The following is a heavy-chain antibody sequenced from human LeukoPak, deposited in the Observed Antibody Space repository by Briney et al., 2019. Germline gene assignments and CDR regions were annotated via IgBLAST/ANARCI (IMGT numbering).Heavy chain of an antibody. J-gene: IGHJ4*02. Sequence: GGSLRLSCAASGFTFSSYWMSWVRQAPGKGLEWVAFIRYDGTNKYYADSVKGRFTISRDNYKNTLYLKMNNLRAEDTAVYYCAKDGVPSRWFGRNYFDYWGRGTLVTVSS. D-gene: IGHD3-10*01. CDR2: IRYDGTNK. CDR1: GFTFSSYW. V-gene: IGHV3-30*02. CDR3: AKDGVPSRWFGRNYFDY.